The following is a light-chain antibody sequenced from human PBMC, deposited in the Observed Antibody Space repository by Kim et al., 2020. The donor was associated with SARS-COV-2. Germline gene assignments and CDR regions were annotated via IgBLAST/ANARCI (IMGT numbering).Light chain of an antibody. CDR1: SSNIGSNT. CDR3: ATWDDSLDVWM. J-gene: IGLJ3*02. Sequence: ELTQPPSASGTPGQRVTISCSGSSSNIGSNTVNWYQQFPGTVPKLLVDSNDRRPSGVSDRVSCSKSGTSASLAISGLQSEDEADYYCATWDDSLDVWMFGGGAKVTVL. V-gene: IGLV1-44*01. CDR2: SND.